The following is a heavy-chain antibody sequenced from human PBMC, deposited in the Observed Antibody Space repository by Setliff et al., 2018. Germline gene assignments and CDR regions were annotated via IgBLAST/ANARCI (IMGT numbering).Heavy chain of an antibody. V-gene: IGHV3-53*03. Sequence: PSETLSLTCSVSGGSINRDYWNWIRQPPGKGLEWVAGVIQVGSGVYADSVKGRSTISRDNSKNNFFLQINNLRAADTATYYCAKDRVNDGFWDFDSWGQGIVVTVSS. CDR1: GGSINRDY. J-gene: IGHJ4*02. D-gene: IGHD1-26*01. CDR3: AKDRVNDGFWDFDS. CDR2: VIQVGSG.